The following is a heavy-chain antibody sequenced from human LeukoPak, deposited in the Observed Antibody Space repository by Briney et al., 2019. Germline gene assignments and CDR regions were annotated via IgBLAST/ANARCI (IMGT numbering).Heavy chain of an antibody. Sequence: GGSLRLSCAASGFTSSDYYMSWIRQAPGKGLEWISHISSSGNTIYSADSVKGRFTISRDNAKNSVYLQMNNLRAEDTAVYYCARVTQWLVESAICNGMDVWGQGTTVTVSS. CDR2: ISSSGNTI. CDR1: GFTSSDYY. CDR3: ARVTQWLVESAICNGMDV. J-gene: IGHJ6*02. V-gene: IGHV3-11*01. D-gene: IGHD6-19*01.